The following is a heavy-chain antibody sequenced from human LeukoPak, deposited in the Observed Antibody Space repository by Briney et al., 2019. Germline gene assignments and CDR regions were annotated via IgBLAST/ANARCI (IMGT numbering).Heavy chain of an antibody. V-gene: IGHV1-2*06. J-gene: IGHJ4*02. D-gene: IGHD3-10*01. CDR1: GYTFTSNY. CDR2: INPSSGVT. Sequence: ASVKVSCKASGYTFTSNYIHWVRQAPGQGLEWMGRINPSSGVTHYAQKFQGNVTMTRDTSISKAYMELSRLRSDDTAVYYCVTRGGESSPMRYWGQGTLVTVSS. CDR3: VTRGGESSPMRY.